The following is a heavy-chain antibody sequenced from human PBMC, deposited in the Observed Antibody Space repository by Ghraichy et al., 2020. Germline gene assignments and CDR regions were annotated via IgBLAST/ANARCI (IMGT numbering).Heavy chain of an antibody. CDR3: ARGEHATSLDV. CDR2: TYSSGST. Sequence: SETLSLTCTVSGGSISYYYWSWIRQPPGKGLEWIGYTYSSGSTNYNPSLKSRVTILVDTSKNHFSLKVSSVIAADTAVYYCARGEHATSLDVWGQGTTVTVSS. J-gene: IGHJ6*02. D-gene: IGHD1-26*01. V-gene: IGHV4-59*01. CDR1: GGSISYYY.